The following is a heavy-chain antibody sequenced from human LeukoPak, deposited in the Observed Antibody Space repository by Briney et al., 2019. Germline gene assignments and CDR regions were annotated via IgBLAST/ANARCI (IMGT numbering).Heavy chain of an antibody. Sequence: ASVKVSCKASGYTFTSYYMHWVRQAPGQGLEWMGIINPSGGSTSYAQKFQGRVTMTRDTSTSTVYMELSSLRSEDTAVYYCARDPLAAASAEYFQHWGQGTLVTVSS. D-gene: IGHD6-13*01. V-gene: IGHV1-46*01. CDR2: INPSGGST. CDR3: ARDPLAAASAEYFQH. J-gene: IGHJ1*01. CDR1: GYTFTSYY.